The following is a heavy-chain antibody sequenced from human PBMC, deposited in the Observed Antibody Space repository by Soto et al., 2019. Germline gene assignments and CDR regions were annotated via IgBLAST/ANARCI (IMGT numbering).Heavy chain of an antibody. CDR1: GGSFSGYY. CDR2: INHSGST. J-gene: IGHJ4*02. Sequence: PSETLSLTCAVYGGSFSGYYWSWIRQPPGKGLEWIGEINHSGSTNHNPSLKSRVTTSVDTSKNQFSLKLSSVTAADTAVYYCARLGATYYDFWSGYYPFDYWGQGILVTVSS. CDR3: ARLGATYYDFWSGYYPFDY. D-gene: IGHD3-3*01. V-gene: IGHV4-34*01.